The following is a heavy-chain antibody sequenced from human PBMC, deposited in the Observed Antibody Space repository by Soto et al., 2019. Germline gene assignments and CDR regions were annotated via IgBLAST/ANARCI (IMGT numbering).Heavy chain of an antibody. V-gene: IGHV3-23*01. D-gene: IGHD2-2*01. CDR1: GFTFSSYA. J-gene: IGHJ4*02. Sequence: GGSLRLSCAASGFTFSSYAMSWVRQAPGKGLEWVSAISGSGGSTYYADSVKGRFTISRDNSKNTLYLQMNSLRAEDTAVYYCAKDVVVPAAIPEPPPPFDYWGQGTLVTVSS. CDR2: ISGSGGST. CDR3: AKDVVVPAAIPEPPPPFDY.